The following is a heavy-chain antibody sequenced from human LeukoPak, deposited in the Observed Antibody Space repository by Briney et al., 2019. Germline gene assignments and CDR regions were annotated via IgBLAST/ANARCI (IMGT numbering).Heavy chain of an antibody. D-gene: IGHD4-17*01. CDR2: IYTSGST. Sequence: SETLSLTCTVSGGSISSYYWSWIRQPAGKGLEWIGRIYTSGSTNYNPFLKSRVTMSVDTSKNQFSLKLSSVTAADTAVYYCARDNYGDHPYYYYYGMDVWGQGTTVTVSS. V-gene: IGHV4-4*07. J-gene: IGHJ6*02. CDR3: ARDNYGDHPYYYYYGMDV. CDR1: GGSISSYY.